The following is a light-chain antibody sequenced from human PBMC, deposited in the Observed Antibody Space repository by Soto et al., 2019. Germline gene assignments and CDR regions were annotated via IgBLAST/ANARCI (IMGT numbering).Light chain of an antibody. Sequence: QCVLTQPPSASGTPGQRVTISCSGISSNIGSNPVNWYQQLPGTAPKLLIYTNSQRPSGVPERFSGSKSGTSASLAINGLQSDDEADYYCATWDDSLSGWVFGGGTKLTVL. CDR2: TNS. J-gene: IGLJ3*02. CDR3: ATWDDSLSGWV. CDR1: SSNIGSNP. V-gene: IGLV1-44*01.